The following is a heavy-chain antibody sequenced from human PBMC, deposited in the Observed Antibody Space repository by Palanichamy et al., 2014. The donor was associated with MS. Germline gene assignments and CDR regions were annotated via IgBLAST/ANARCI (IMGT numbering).Heavy chain of an antibody. Sequence: QVQLVQSGAEVKKPGASVKVSCKASGYTFTSYAMHWVRQAPGQRLEWMGWINVGNGNTKYSQKFQGRVTITRDTSASTAYMELSSLRSEDTAVYYCARTYDYIWGSYRYPYFDYWGQGTLVTVSS. J-gene: IGHJ4*02. CDR1: GYTFTSYA. D-gene: IGHD3-16*02. CDR3: ARTYDYIWGSYRYPYFDY. V-gene: IGHV1-3*01. CDR2: INVGNGNT.